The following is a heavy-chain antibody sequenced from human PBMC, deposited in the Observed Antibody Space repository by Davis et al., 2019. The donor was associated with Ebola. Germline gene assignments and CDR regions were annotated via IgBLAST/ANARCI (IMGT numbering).Heavy chain of an antibody. CDR3: ARGGCSGGSCYSADY. CDR1: GYTFTSYG. V-gene: IGHV1-18*01. CDR2: ISAYNGNT. D-gene: IGHD2-15*01. Sequence: AASVKVSCKASGYTFTSYGIRWVRQAPGQGLEWMGWISAYNGNTNYAQKLQGRVTMTTDTSTSTAYMELRSLRSDDTAVYYCARGGCSGGSCYSADYWGQGTLVTVSS. J-gene: IGHJ4*02.